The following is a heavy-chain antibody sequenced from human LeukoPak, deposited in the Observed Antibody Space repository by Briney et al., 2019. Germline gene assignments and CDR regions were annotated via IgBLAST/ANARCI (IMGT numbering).Heavy chain of an antibody. CDR1: PGITFSDYW. J-gene: IGHJ4*02. CDR2: IRQDGRAK. Sequence: PGGSLRLSCAASPGITFSDYWMNWVRQAPGKGLEWVAIIRQDGRAKLYLDSVKGRFTISRDNAKSSVYLQINSLRAEDTAVYYCVGGIGWQPDYWGQGTLVTVSS. V-gene: IGHV3-7*03. D-gene: IGHD6-19*01. CDR3: VGGIGWQPDY.